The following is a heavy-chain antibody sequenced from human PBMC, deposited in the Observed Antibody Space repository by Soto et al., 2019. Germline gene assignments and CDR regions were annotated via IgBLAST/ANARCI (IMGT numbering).Heavy chain of an antibody. D-gene: IGHD3-16*01. CDR2: IYHSGST. CDR3: ARYDYVWGSSFDY. CDR1: GGSISXXXX. Sequence: QVQLQESGPGLVKPSGTXXXTCAVSGGSISXXXXXXXXXXXXXKGLEWIGEIYHSGSTNYNPSLKSRVTISVDKSKNQFSLKLSSVTAADTAVYYCARYDYVWGSSFDYWGQGTLVTVSS. J-gene: IGHJ4*02. V-gene: IGHV4-4*02.